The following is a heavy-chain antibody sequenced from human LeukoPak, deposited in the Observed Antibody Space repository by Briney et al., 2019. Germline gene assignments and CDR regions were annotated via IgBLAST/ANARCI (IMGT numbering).Heavy chain of an antibody. CDR3: AREPIDY. V-gene: IGHV3-48*01. Sequence: PGGALRLSCAASGFTFSNYSMNWIRQPPGKGLEWVSYISSSSSSIYYADSVKGRFTISGDNAKNSLYLQMNSLRAEDTAVYYCAREPIDYWGQGTLVTVSS. CDR1: GFTFSNYS. J-gene: IGHJ4*02. CDR2: ISSSSSSI.